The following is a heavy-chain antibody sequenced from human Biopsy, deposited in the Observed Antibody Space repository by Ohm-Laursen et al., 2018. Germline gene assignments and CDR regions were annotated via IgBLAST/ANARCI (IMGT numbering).Heavy chain of an antibody. D-gene: IGHD4-17*01. CDR2: SRNKANSYVT. J-gene: IGHJ3*01. Sequence: SPRLSCAASGFTFSSYGMHWVRQAPGKGLEWVGRSRNKANSYVTHYAASVRGRFIISRDGSGNSLYLQMNSLKSEDTAMYYCVRVGDYFAYDVWGQGTMVTVSS. CDR3: VRVGDYFAYDV. V-gene: IGHV3-72*01. CDR1: GFTFSSYG.